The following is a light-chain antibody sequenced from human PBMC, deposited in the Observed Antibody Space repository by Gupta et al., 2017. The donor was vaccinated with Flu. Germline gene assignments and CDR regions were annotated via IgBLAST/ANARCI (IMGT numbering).Light chain of an antibody. CDR3: QQYGSSPLLT. V-gene: IGKV3-20*01. J-gene: IGKJ4*01. CDR2: GAS. CDR1: QSVSSSY. Sequence: RATLSCRASQSVSSSYLAWYQQKPGQAPRLRIYGASSRATGIPDRFSGSGSGTDFTLTISRLEPEDFAVYYCQQYGSSPLLTFGGGTKVEIK.